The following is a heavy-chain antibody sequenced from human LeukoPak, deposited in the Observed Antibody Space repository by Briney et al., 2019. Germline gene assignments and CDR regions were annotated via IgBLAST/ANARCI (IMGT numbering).Heavy chain of an antibody. Sequence: PSETLSLTCTVSGGSISSYYWSWIRQPPGKGLEWIGYIYYSGSTNYNPSLKSRVTISVDTSKNQFSLKLSSVTAADTAVYYCARVLSYDFWSGYYTFDPWGQGTLVTVSS. V-gene: IGHV4-59*01. CDR1: GGSISSYY. D-gene: IGHD3-3*01. J-gene: IGHJ5*02. CDR2: IYYSGST. CDR3: ARVLSYDFWSGYYTFDP.